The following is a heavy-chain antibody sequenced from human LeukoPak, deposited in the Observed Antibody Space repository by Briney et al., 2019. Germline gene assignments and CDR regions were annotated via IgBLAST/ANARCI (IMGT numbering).Heavy chain of an antibody. J-gene: IGHJ5*02. CDR3: AREGPPAYDIPIGYYSGWFDP. CDR2: IYSGGSI. CDR1: GFTVSSVY. V-gene: IGHV3-66*01. D-gene: IGHD3-9*01. Sequence: PGGSLRLSCAASGFTVSSVYMSWVRQAPGKGLEWVAVIYSGGSITYADSVKGRFTISRDNSKNTLYLQLNRLRAEDTAVYYCAREGPPAYDIPIGYYSGWFDPRGQGTLVTVSS.